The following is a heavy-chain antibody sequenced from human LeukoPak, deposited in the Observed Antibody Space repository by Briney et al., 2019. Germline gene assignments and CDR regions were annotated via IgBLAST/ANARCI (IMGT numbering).Heavy chain of an antibody. D-gene: IGHD6-13*01. CDR3: ARDSAGIAAAGTRYYYYYYMDV. V-gene: IGHV4-4*07. Sequence: SETLSLTCAVYGGSFSGYYWSWIRQPAGKGLEWIGRIYTSGSINYNPSLKSRVTMSVDTSKNQFSLKLSSVTAADTAVYYCARDSAGIAAAGTRYYYYYYMDVWGKGTTVTISS. CDR1: GGSFSGYY. J-gene: IGHJ6*03. CDR2: IYTSGSI.